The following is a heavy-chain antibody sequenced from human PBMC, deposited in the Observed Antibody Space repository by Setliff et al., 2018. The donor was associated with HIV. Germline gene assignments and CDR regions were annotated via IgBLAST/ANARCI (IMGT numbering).Heavy chain of an antibody. CDR2: IYYSGST. J-gene: IGHJ6*02. V-gene: IGHV4-39*07. Sequence: PSETLSLTCTVSGGSISSSSYYWGWIRQPPGKGLEWIGSIYYSGSTYYNPSLKSRVTMSVDTSKNQFSLRLSSVTAADTAVYYCARDPVITMGRGVNYGMDVWGQGTTVTVSS. D-gene: IGHD3-10*01. CDR3: ARDPVITMGRGVNYGMDV. CDR1: GGSISSSSYY.